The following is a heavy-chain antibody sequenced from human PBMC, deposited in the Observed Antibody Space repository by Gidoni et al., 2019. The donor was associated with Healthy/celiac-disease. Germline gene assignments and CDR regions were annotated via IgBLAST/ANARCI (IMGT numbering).Heavy chain of an antibody. CDR1: GLDFSDYY. J-gene: IGHJ4*02. CDR2: ISSSGSTI. CDR3: ARDPEDCSGGSCYSDDY. V-gene: IGHV3-11*01. Sequence: QVQLVESGGGLVKPGGSLRLPCAASGLDFSDYYMSWIRQAPGQGLEWVSYISSSGSTIYYADSVKGRFTISRDNAKNSLYLQMNSLRAEDTAVYYCARDPEDCSGGSCYSDDYWGQGTLVTVSS. D-gene: IGHD2-15*01.